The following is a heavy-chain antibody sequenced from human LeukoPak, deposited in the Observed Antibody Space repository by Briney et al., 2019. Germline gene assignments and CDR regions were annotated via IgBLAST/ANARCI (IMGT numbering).Heavy chain of an antibody. CDR3: ARDRGQYYDFWSGYYTRGWFDP. J-gene: IGHJ5*02. CDR1: GGSFSGYY. D-gene: IGHD3-3*01. CDR2: INHSGST. V-gene: IGHV4-34*01. Sequence: PSETLSLTCAVYGGSFSGYYWSWIRQPPGKGLEWIGEINHSGSTNYNPSLKSRVTISVDTSKNQFSLKLSSVTAADTAVYYCARDRGQYYDFWSGYYTRGWFDPWGQGTLVTVSS.